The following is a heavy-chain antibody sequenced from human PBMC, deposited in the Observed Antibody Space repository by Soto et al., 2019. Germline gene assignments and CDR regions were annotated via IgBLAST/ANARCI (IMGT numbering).Heavy chain of an antibody. V-gene: IGHV3-9*01. J-gene: IGHJ6*03. Sequence: PGGSLRLSCAASGFTFDDYAMHWVRQAPGKGLEWVSGISWNSGSIGYADSVKGRFTISRDNAKNSLYLQMNSLRAEDTALYYCAKGVVVPAAMRDYYYMDVWGKGTTVTVSS. D-gene: IGHD2-2*01. CDR3: AKGVVVPAAMRDYYYMDV. CDR1: GFTFDDYA. CDR2: ISWNSGSI.